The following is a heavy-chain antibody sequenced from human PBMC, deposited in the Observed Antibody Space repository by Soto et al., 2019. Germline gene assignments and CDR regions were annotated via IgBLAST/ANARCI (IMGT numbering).Heavy chain of an antibody. Sequence: EVQLVESGGGLVQPGRSLRLSCAASGFTFDDYAMHWVRQAPGKGLEWVSGISWNSGSIGYADSVKGRFTISRDNAKNSLYVQMNSLRAEDTALYYCRIPLFLAAAGTGYPFDYWGQGTLVTVSS. V-gene: IGHV3-9*01. CDR1: GFTFDDYA. CDR2: ISWNSGSI. CDR3: RIPLFLAAAGTGYPFDY. D-gene: IGHD6-13*01. J-gene: IGHJ4*02.